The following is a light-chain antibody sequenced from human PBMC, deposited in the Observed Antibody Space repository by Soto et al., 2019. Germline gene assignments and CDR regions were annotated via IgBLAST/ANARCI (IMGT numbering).Light chain of an antibody. CDR3: QQRSDGAPIT. CDR1: QSISSY. Sequence: DMVWTHSPDTLSLSPWDRATLSFRASQSISSYLVWYQQKPGQSPRLLIYDASNRATGIPARFSGSGSGTDFTLTISSLEPEDFAVYYCQQRSDGAPITFGQGTRLEIK. CDR2: DAS. V-gene: IGKV3-11*01. J-gene: IGKJ5*01.